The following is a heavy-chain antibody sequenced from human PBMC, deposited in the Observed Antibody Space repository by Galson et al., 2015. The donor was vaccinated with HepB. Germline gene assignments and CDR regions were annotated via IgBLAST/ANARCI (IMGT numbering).Heavy chain of an antibody. Sequence: LRLSCAASGFTFSSYGLSWVRQAPGKGLEWVSTASKTVPTTHYADSVRGRLTISRDNSRNIVYLQMNSLRDEDTAVYYCAKRDTISQYFFDYWGQGILVTVSS. CDR3: AKRDTISQYFFDY. CDR1: GFTFSSYG. V-gene: IGHV3-23*01. J-gene: IGHJ4*02. D-gene: IGHD3-3*02. CDR2: ASKTVPTT.